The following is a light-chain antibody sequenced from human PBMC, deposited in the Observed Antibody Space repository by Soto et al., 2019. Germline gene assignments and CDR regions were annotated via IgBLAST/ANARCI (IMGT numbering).Light chain of an antibody. CDR3: QQYDNLPIT. CDR2: DVS. Sequence: DIQMTQSPSTLSASVGDRVTITCRASQSISTWLAWYQQKPGKAPKLLIYDVSSLESGVPSRFSGTRSGTDFTLTISSLQPEDFAVYYCQQYDNLPITFGQGTRLEIK. CDR1: QSISTW. V-gene: IGKV1-5*01. J-gene: IGKJ5*01.